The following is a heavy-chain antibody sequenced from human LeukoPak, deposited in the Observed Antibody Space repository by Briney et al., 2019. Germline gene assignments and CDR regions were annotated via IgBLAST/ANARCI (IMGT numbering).Heavy chain of an antibody. Sequence: GGSLRLSCAASGFTFSSYAMSWVRQAPGKGLEWVSAISGSGGSTYYADSVKGRFTISRDNSKNTLYLQMNSLRAEDTAVYYCAKVVDYDSSGYWYYFDYWGQGTLVTVSS. CDR2: ISGSGGST. CDR3: AKVVDYDSSGYWYYFDY. V-gene: IGHV3-23*01. D-gene: IGHD3-22*01. J-gene: IGHJ4*02. CDR1: GFTFSSYA.